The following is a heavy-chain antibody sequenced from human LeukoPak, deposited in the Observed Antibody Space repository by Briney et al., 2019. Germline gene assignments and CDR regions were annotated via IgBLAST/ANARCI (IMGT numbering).Heavy chain of an antibody. CDR3: ARDRQASDGELDY. CDR1: GFTFSSYA. CDR2: IWYDGSNK. J-gene: IGHJ4*02. V-gene: IGHV3-33*08. D-gene: IGHD2-21*02. Sequence: PGGSLRLSCAASGFTFSSYAMSWVRQAPGKGLEWVAVIWYDGSNKYYADSVKGRFTISRDNSKNTLYLQMNSLRAEDTAVYYCARDRQASDGELDYWGQGTLVTVSS.